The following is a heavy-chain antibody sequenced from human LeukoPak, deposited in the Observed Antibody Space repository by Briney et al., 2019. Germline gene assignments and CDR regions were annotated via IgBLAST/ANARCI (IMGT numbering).Heavy chain of an antibody. Sequence: PRASVKVSCKASGYTFTSYDINWVRQATGQGLEWMGWMNPNSGNTGYAQKFQGRVTMTRNTSISTAYMELSSPRSEDTAVYYCAIRIFHYSSGSDYWGQGTLVTVSS. J-gene: IGHJ4*02. V-gene: IGHV1-8*01. CDR3: AIRIFHYSSGSDY. CDR1: GYTFTSYD. CDR2: MNPNSGNT. D-gene: IGHD2/OR15-2a*01.